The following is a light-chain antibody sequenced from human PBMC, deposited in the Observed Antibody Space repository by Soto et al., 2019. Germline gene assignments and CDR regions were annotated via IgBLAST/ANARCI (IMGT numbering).Light chain of an antibody. Sequence: DIQMTQSPSSVSASVGDRVTITCRASQPISIWLAWYQQKPGTAPKLVISAATTLASGVPSRFSGSGSGTDFTLTISSLQAEYFATDYCQPATSFPLTFGGGTKVE. CDR1: QPISIW. V-gene: IGKV1-12*01. CDR3: QPATSFPLT. CDR2: AAT. J-gene: IGKJ4*02.